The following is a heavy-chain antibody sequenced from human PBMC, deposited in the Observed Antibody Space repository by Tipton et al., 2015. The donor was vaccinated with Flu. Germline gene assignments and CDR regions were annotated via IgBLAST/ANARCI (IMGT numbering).Heavy chain of an antibody. CDR1: GGSISSYY. CDR2: IYYSGST. V-gene: IGHV4-59*01. D-gene: IGHD6-19*01. CDR3: ARVAVAGGYYYYMDV. Sequence: TLSLTCTVSGGSISSYYWSWIRQPPGKGLEWIGYIYYSGSTNYNPSLKSRVTISVDTSKNQFSLKLSSVTAADTAVYYCARVAVAGGYYYYMDVWGKGTTVTVSS. J-gene: IGHJ6*03.